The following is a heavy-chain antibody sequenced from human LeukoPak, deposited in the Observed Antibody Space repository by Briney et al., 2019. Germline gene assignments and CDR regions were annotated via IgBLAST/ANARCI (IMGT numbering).Heavy chain of an antibody. CDR3: ARTGYSSTSGNDY. Sequence: SETLSLTCAVYGGSFNGYYWSWIRQPPGKGLEWIGEINHSGSTNYNPSLKSRVTISVDTSKNQFSLKLSSVTAADTAVYYCARTGYSSTSGNDYWGQGTLVTVSS. D-gene: IGHD6-13*01. V-gene: IGHV4-34*01. CDR1: GGSFNGYY. J-gene: IGHJ4*02. CDR2: INHSGST.